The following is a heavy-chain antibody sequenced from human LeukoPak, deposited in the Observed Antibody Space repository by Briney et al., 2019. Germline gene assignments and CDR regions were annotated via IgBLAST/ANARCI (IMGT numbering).Heavy chain of an antibody. J-gene: IGHJ4*02. CDR1: GFTFSSYA. Sequence: GGSLRLSCAASGFTFSSYAMHWVRQAPGKGLEWVSYISSSSSTIYYADSVKGRFTISRDNAKNSLYLQMNSLRAEDTAVYYCARDKGFDYWGQGTLVTVSS. CDR3: ARDKGFDY. V-gene: IGHV3-48*01. CDR2: ISSSSSTI.